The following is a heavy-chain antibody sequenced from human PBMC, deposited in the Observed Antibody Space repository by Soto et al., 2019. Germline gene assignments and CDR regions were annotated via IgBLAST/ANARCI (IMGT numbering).Heavy chain of an antibody. D-gene: IGHD3-22*01. Sequence: QITLKESGPTLVKPTQTLTLTCTFSGFSLRTSGVGVGWIRQPPGKALEWLALIYLDDDKRYSPSLKSRLTLTNDTSKNQVVLKMTNMDPVDTAAYYCALTLYHNSDMGYWGQGTLVTVSS. V-gene: IGHV2-5*02. J-gene: IGHJ4*02. CDR3: ALTLYHNSDMGY. CDR1: GFSLRTSGVG. CDR2: IYLDDDK.